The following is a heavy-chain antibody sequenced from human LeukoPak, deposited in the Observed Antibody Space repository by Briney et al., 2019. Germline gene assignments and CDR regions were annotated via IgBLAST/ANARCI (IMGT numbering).Heavy chain of an antibody. CDR1: GGSISSYY. Sequence: PSETLSLTCTVSGGSISSYYWSWIRQPAGKGLEWIGRIYTSGSTNYNPSLKSRVTMSVDTSKNQFSLKLSSVTAADTAVYYCARSMTSNYYGSGSYYKGDWFDPWGQGTLVTVSS. CDR3: ARSMTSNYYGSGSYYKGDWFDP. CDR2: IYTSGST. D-gene: IGHD3-10*01. J-gene: IGHJ5*02. V-gene: IGHV4-4*07.